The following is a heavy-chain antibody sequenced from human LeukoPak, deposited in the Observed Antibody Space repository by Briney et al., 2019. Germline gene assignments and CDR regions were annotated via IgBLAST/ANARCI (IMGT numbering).Heavy chain of an antibody. CDR3: ARVADFWSGYPYYFDY. V-gene: IGHV1-2*02. Sequence: EASVKVSCKASGYTFTGYYMHRVRQAPGQGLEWMGWINPNSGGTNYAQKFQGRVTMTRDTSISTAYMELSRLRSDDTAVYYCARVADFWSGYPYYFDYWGQGTLVTVSS. CDR2: INPNSGGT. D-gene: IGHD3-3*01. J-gene: IGHJ4*02. CDR1: GYTFTGYY.